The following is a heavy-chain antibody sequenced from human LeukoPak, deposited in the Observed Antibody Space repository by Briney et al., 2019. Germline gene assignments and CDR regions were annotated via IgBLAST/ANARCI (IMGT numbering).Heavy chain of an antibody. CDR3: ARVLGGYNKGYSDY. V-gene: IGHV1-2*06. CDR2: INPNSGGT. Sequence: GASVKVSCKASGYTFTGYYMHWVRQAPGQGLEWMGRINPNSGGTNYAQKFQGRVTMTRDTSISTAYMELSRLRSDDSAVYYCARVLGGYNKGYSDYWGQGTLVTVSS. CDR1: GYTFTGYY. J-gene: IGHJ4*02. D-gene: IGHD5-24*01.